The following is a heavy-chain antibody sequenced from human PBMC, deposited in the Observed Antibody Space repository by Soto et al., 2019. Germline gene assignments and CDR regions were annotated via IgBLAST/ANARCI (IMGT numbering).Heavy chain of an antibody. CDR3: ARDFSWFGELIASDY. Sequence: QVQLVQSGAEVKKPGASVKVSCKASGYTFTSYAMHWVRQAPGQRLEWMGWINAGNGNTKYSQKFQGRVTITRDTSASTAYMELSSRRSEDTAVYYCARDFSWFGELIASDYWGQGTLVTVSS. V-gene: IGHV1-3*01. D-gene: IGHD3-10*01. CDR1: GYTFTSYA. CDR2: INAGNGNT. J-gene: IGHJ4*02.